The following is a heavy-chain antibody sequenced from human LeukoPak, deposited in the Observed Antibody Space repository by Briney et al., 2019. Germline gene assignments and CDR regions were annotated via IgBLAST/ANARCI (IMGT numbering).Heavy chain of an antibody. CDR3: ARVGYYDSSGQELDY. CDR2: ISSSSSYI. D-gene: IGHD3-22*01. V-gene: IGHV3-21*01. Sequence: GGSLRLSCAASGFTFSSYSMNWVRQAPGKGLEWVSSISSSSSYIYYADSMKGRFTISRDNAKNSLYLQMNSLRAEDTAVYYCARVGYYDSSGQELDYWGQGTLVTVSS. CDR1: GFTFSSYS. J-gene: IGHJ4*02.